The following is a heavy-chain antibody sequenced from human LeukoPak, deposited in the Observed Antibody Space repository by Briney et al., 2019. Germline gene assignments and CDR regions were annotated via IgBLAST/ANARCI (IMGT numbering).Heavy chain of an antibody. J-gene: IGHJ4*02. D-gene: IGHD1-14*01. Sequence: MSGGSLRLSCAASGFTFSNAWMSWVRQAPGKGPEWVGRIKTKTDGGTTDYAAPVKGRFTISRDDSMNTLYLQMDSLKTGDTAVYYCATDVPSPLAQIDYWGQGTPVTVSS. CDR3: ATDVPSPLAQIDY. V-gene: IGHV3-15*01. CDR1: GFTFSNAW. CDR2: IKTKTDGGTT.